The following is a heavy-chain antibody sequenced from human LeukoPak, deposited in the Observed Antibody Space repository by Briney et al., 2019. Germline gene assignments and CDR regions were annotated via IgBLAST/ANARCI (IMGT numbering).Heavy chain of an antibody. V-gene: IGHV3-53*01. CDR3: ARVGDHYHWYLDV. D-gene: IGHD3-10*01. CDR2: LYSGSST. CDR1: GFSVSTKY. J-gene: IGHJ2*01. Sequence: GGSLRLSCEGSGFSVSTKYMNWVRQAPGKGLEWVSILYSGSSTYYTDSVKGRFTVSRDDSKNTLYLHMNSLGVEDTAVYCARVGDHYHWYLDVWGRGTLVTVS.